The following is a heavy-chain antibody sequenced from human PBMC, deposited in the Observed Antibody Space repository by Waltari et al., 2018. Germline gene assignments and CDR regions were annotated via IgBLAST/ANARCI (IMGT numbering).Heavy chain of an antibody. CDR3: ARTIVKWFGDY. CDR2: ITSTRGGSNT. Sequence: EVQLLECGAGLVQPGVSRRLFCLASGSSLLRIAMSCVRQAPGKGLEWVSLITSTRGGSNTYYADSVHGRVTISRDNSKNTLYLQMNSLRAEDTAVYYCARTIVKWFGDYWGQGTLVTVSS. V-gene: IGHV3-23*01. CDR1: GSSLLRIA. J-gene: IGHJ4*02. D-gene: IGHD3-10*01.